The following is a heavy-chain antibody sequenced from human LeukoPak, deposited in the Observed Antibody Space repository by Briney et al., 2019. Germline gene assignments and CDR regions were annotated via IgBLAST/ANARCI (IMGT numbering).Heavy chain of an antibody. V-gene: IGHV6-1*01. CDR1: GDSVSSNNAA. D-gene: IGHD6-13*01. CDR2: TYYRSNWYN. J-gene: IGHJ4*02. CDR3: ALGAAGTYNY. Sequence: SQTLSLTFVISGDSVSSNNAAWNWIRQSPSRGLEWLGRTYYRSNWYNDYAASVKSRITIKPDTSKNQFSLQLNSVTPEDTAVYYCALGAAGTYNYWGQGTLVTVSS.